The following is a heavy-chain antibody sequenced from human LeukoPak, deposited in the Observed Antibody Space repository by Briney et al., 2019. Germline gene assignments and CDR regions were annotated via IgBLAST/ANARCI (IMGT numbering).Heavy chain of an antibody. CDR1: GFIFSDYA. D-gene: IGHD2-15*01. CDR2: ISYDGTYI. CDR3: ARDSKGIVVPYYFDY. V-gene: IGHV3-21*01. J-gene: IGHJ4*02. Sequence: GGSLRLPCAASGFIFSDYAMNWVRQAPGKGLEWVSYISYDGTYIHYADSVKGRVTVSRDNAKDSLYLQMNSLRAEDTAVYYCARDSKGIVVPYYFDYWGQGTLVTVSS.